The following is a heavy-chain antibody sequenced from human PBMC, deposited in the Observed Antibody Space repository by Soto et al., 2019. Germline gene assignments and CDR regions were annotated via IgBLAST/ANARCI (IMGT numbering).Heavy chain of an antibody. V-gene: IGHV4-61*01. CDR1: GGSVSSGSYY. Sequence: QVQLQESGPGLVKPSETLSLTCTVSGGSVSSGSYYWSWIRQPPGKGLEWIGYIPYSGSTNYNPSLKSRLTISVDTSKNQFSLKLSSVTAADTAVDYWAREPTTVTNYYYYALDVWGQGTTVTVSS. CDR2: IPYSGST. D-gene: IGHD4-17*01. J-gene: IGHJ6*02. CDR3: AREPTTVTNYYYYALDV.